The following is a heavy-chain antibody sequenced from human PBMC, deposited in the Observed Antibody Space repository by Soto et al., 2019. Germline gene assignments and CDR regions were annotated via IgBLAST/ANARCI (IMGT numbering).Heavy chain of an antibody. J-gene: IGHJ6*03. Sequence: SETLSLTCAVYGGSFSGYYWSWIRQPPGKGLEWIGEINHSGSTNYNPSLKSRVTISVDTSKNQFSLKLSSVTAADTAVYYCARVFAGDYYGSGSYYPSRYYYYYMDVWGKGTTVTVSS. CDR1: GGSFSGYY. CDR2: INHSGST. D-gene: IGHD3-10*01. CDR3: ARVFAGDYYGSGSYYPSRYYYYYMDV. V-gene: IGHV4-34*01.